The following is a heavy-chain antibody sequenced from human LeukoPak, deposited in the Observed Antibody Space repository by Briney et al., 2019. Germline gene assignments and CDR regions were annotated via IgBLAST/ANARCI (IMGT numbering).Heavy chain of an antibody. D-gene: IGHD1-26*01. Sequence: GGSLRLSCAASGFTFSNARMSWVRQAPGKGLEWVGRVKSKADGGTTDYAAPVKGRFIISRDDSKNTLYLQMNSLKTEDTAVYYCSTYRPPAWGQGTLVTVSS. CDR3: STYRPPA. V-gene: IGHV3-15*01. CDR1: GFTFSNAR. CDR2: VKSKADGGTT. J-gene: IGHJ5*02.